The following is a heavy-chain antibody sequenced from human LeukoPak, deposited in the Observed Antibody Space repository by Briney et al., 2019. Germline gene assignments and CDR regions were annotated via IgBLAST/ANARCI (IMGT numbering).Heavy chain of an antibody. Sequence: ASVKVSRKASGYTFTRYEINWVRQATGQGLEWMGWINPNSGNTGYAQKFQGRVTMTRNTSISTAYMELSSLRSEDTAVYYCARVIVPNWFDPWGQGTLVTVSS. J-gene: IGHJ5*02. V-gene: IGHV1-8*01. CDR2: INPNSGNT. CDR1: GYTFTRYE. CDR3: ARVIVPNWFDP. D-gene: IGHD3-22*01.